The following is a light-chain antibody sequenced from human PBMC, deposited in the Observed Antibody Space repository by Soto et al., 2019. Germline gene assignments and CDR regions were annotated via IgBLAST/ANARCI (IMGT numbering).Light chain of an antibody. CDR3: QQYDNRSFI. CDR1: QDISGW. V-gene: IGKV1-33*01. Sequence: IQMTQTQSSVSSSVGDRVTITGRASQDISGWLAWFQQKPGEAPKLLIYGASSLETGVPSRFSGSGSGTDFTFTISSLQLEDFATYYLQQYDNRSFIFGQGTRLEI. CDR2: GAS. J-gene: IGKJ5*01.